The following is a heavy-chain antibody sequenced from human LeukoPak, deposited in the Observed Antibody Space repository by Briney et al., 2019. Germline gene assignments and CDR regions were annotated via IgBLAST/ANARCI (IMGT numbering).Heavy chain of an antibody. CDR2: INPSGGST. D-gene: IGHD1-26*01. V-gene: IGHV1-46*01. Sequence: ASVKVPFKASGYTFTSYYMHWVRQAPGQGLEWMGIINPSGGSTSYAQKFQGRVTMTRDTSTSTVYMELSSLRSEDTAVYYCASIVGANHFDYRGQGTLVTVSS. CDR3: ASIVGANHFDY. CDR1: GYTFTSYY. J-gene: IGHJ4*02.